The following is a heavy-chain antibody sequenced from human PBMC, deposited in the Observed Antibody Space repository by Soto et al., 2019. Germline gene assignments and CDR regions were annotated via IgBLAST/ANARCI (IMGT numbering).Heavy chain of an antibody. CDR3: ARRYYGGNYWYFDL. Sequence: SETLSLTCTVSGGSISSNYWSWIRQPPGKGLEWIGYIHYSGNTNYNPSLKSRVTISIDTSKSQFSLMLSSVTAADTAVYYCARRYYGGNYWYFDLWGRGTLVTVSS. J-gene: IGHJ2*01. CDR1: GGSISSNY. V-gene: IGHV4-59*08. CDR2: IHYSGNT. D-gene: IGHD4-17*01.